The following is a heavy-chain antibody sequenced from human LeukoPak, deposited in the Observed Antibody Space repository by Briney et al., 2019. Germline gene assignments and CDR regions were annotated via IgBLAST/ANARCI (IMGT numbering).Heavy chain of an antibody. J-gene: IGHJ3*02. CDR1: RFTFSSYA. V-gene: IGHV3-23*01. CDR3: AKDKTYHDFWSGHDAFDI. CDR2: ISGSGDST. Sequence: GGSLRLSCAASRFTFSSYAMSWVRQAPGKGREWVSVISGSGDSTWYADSVKGRFTISRDNSKNTLYLQMNSLRAEDTAVYYCAKDKTYHDFWSGHDAFDIWGQETKVTVSS. D-gene: IGHD3-3*01.